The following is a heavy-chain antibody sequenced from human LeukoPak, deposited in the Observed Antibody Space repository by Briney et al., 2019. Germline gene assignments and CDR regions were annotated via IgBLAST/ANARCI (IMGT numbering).Heavy chain of an antibody. V-gene: IGHV3-74*01. J-gene: IGHJ4*02. CDR2: INSDGSST. D-gene: IGHD3-16*02. Sequence: GGSLRLSCAASGFTFSDYWMSWMRQAPGKGLVWVSHINSDGSSTNYADSVKGRFTISRDNAKNSLYLQMNSLRAEDTAVYYCARGRLSPDYWGQGTLVTVSS. CDR1: GFTFSDYW. CDR3: ARGRLSPDY.